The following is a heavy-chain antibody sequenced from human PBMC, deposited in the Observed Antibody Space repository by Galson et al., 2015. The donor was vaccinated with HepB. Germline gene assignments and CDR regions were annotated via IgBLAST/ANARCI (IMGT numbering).Heavy chain of an antibody. Sequence: SVKVSCKASGYTFTSYAMHWVRQAPGQRLEWMGWINAGNGNTKYSQKFQGRVTITRDTSASTAYMELSSLRSEDTAVYYCARDILYSGRFDYWGQGTLVTVSS. V-gene: IGHV1-3*01. CDR1: GYTFTSYA. CDR2: INAGNGNT. CDR3: ARDILYSGRFDY. J-gene: IGHJ4*02. D-gene: IGHD2-15*01.